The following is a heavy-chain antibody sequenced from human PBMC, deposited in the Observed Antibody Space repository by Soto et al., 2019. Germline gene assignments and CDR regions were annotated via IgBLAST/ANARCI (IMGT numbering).Heavy chain of an antibody. CDR3: ARGAGRGYCSGNTCYSPYNYYGMDV. CDR2: TYYRSKWYD. V-gene: IGHV6-1*01. Sequence: SQSRSLTCAISGDSVSSNSAAWNWVRQSPSRGLEWLGRTYYRSKWYDDYAVSVKSRITISPDTSKNQFSLHLKSVTPEDTAVYYCARGAGRGYCSGNTCYSPYNYYGMDVWGQGTTVTVSS. J-gene: IGHJ6*02. D-gene: IGHD2-15*01. CDR1: GDSVSSNSAA.